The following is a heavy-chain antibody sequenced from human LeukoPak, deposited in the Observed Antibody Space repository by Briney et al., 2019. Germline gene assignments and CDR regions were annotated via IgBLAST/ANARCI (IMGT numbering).Heavy chain of an antibody. CDR2: ISSGGGST. Sequence: PGGSLRLSCAASGFTFSNYAMTWVRQAPGKGLEWVSAISSGGGSTYYADSVKGQFTISRDNSKNTLYLQMNSLRAEDTAVYYCARAYNYYDSSGPKGGYFDYWGQGTLVTVSS. CDR3: ARAYNYYDSSGPKGGYFDY. D-gene: IGHD3-22*01. CDR1: GFTFSNYA. V-gene: IGHV3-23*01. J-gene: IGHJ4*02.